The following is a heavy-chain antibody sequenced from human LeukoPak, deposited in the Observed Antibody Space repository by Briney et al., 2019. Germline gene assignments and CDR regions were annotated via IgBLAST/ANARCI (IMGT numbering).Heavy chain of an antibody. V-gene: IGHV4-59*12. CDR2: IYYSGST. Sequence: SETLSLTCTVSGGSISSYYWSWIRQPPGKGLEWIGYIYYSGSTYYNPSLKSRVTISVDTSKNQFSLKLSSVTAADTAVYYCARGRFEGYCSSTSCSVFDYWGQGTLVTVSS. D-gene: IGHD2-2*01. CDR3: ARGRFEGYCSSTSCSVFDY. CDR1: GGSISSYY. J-gene: IGHJ4*02.